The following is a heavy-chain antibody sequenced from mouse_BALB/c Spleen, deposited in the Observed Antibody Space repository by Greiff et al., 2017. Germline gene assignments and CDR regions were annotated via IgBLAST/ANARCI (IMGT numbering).Heavy chain of an antibody. D-gene: IGHD1-1*01. Sequence: VQLQQSGAELVKPGASVKLSCTASGFNIKDTYMHWVKQRPEQGLEWIGRIDPANGNTKYDPKFQGKATITADTSSNTAYLQLSSLTSEDTAVYYCARFITTVDWYFDVWGAGTTVTVSS. V-gene: IGHV14-3*02. CDR1: GFNIKDTY. CDR3: ARFITTVDWYFDV. CDR2: IDPANGNT. J-gene: IGHJ1*01.